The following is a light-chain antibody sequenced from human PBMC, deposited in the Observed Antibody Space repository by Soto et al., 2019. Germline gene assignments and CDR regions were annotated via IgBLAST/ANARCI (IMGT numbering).Light chain of an antibody. V-gene: IGLV2-11*01. J-gene: IGLJ2*01. CDR3: SSFAGSSTLV. CDR1: SSDVGGYNY. Sequence: QSALTQPRSVSGSPGQSVTISCTGTSSDVGGYNYVSWYQQHPGKAPQVIIYDVNKRPSGVPDRFSGSKSGNTASLTISGLQAEDESDYYCSSFAGSSTLVFGGGTKLTVL. CDR2: DVN.